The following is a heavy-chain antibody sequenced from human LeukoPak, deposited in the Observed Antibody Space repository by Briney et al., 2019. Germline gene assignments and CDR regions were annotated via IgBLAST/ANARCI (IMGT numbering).Heavy chain of an antibody. D-gene: IGHD4-23*01. V-gene: IGHV1-8*03. J-gene: IGHJ6*03. CDR3: ARGPVADYYYYYYMDV. CDR2: MNPNSGNT. CDR1: GYTFTSYD. Sequence: ASVKVSCKASGYTFTSYDINWVRQATGQGLEWMGWMNPNSGNTGYAQKFQGRVTTTRNTSISTAYMELSSLRSEDTAVYYCARGPVADYYYYYYMDVWGKGTTVTVSS.